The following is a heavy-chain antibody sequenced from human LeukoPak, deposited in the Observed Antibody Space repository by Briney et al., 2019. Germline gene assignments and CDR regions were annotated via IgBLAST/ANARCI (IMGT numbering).Heavy chain of an antibody. D-gene: IGHD6-13*01. J-gene: IGHJ4*02. CDR3: ARGRRAAAGTLFY. CDR1: GYTFTSYD. CDR2: MNPNSGNT. V-gene: IGHV1-8*01. Sequence: ASVKVSCKASGYTFTSYDINWVRQATGQGLEWMGWMNPNSGNTGYAQKFQGRVTMTRNASISTAYMELSSLRSEDTAVYYCARGRRAAAGTLFYWGQGTLVTVSS.